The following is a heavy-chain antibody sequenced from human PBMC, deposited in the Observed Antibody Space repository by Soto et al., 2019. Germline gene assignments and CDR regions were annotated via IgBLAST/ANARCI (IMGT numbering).Heavy chain of an antibody. CDR3: ERARYYYDSSGYHGDDY. D-gene: IGHD3-22*01. V-gene: IGHV4-34*01. CDR1: GGSFSGYY. Sequence: SETLSLTCAVYGGSFSGYYWSWIRQPPGKGLEWIGEINHSGSTNYNPSLKSRVTISVDTSKNQFSLKLSSVTAADTAVYYCERARYYYDSSGYHGDDYWGQGTLVTVSS. J-gene: IGHJ4*02. CDR2: INHSGST.